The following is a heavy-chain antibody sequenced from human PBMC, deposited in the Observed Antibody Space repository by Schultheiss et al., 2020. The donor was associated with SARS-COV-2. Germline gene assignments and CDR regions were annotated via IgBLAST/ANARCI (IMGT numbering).Heavy chain of an antibody. J-gene: IGHJ4*02. D-gene: IGHD4-17*01. V-gene: IGHV4-59*12. CDR3: ARGADYDYGDQDFDY. CDR2: IYYSGST. Sequence: SETLSLTCAVYGGSFSGYYWSWIRQPPGKGLEWIGYIYYSGSTNYNPSLKSRVTISVDTSKNQFSLKLSSVTAADTAVYYCARGADYDYGDQDFDYWGQGTLVTVSS. CDR1: GGSFSGYY.